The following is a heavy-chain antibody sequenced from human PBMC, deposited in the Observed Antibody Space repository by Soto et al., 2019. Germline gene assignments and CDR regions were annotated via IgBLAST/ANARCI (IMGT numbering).Heavy chain of an antibody. CDR3: ARVVPRYNYYGTDV. CDR2: IYYSGST. Sequence: SETLSLTCTVSGGSISSGGYYWSWIRQHPGKGLEWIGYIYYSGSTYYNPSLKSRVTISVDTSKNQFSLKLSSVTTADTAVYSCARVVPRYNYYGTDVWGQGTTVTVSS. J-gene: IGHJ6*02. CDR1: GGSISSGGYY. V-gene: IGHV4-31*03.